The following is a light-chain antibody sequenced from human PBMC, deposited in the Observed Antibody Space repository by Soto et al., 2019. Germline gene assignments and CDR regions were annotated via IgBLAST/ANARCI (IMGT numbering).Light chain of an antibody. J-gene: IGLJ1*01. CDR3: CSYAGSSYV. Sequence: QSVLTQPASVSGSPGQSITISCTGTSXDVGSYNLVSWYQQHPGKAPKLMIYEGSKRPSGVSDRFSGSKSGNTASLTISGLQAEDEADYYCCSYAGSSYVFGTGTKVTVL. CDR2: EGS. CDR1: SXDVGSYNL. V-gene: IGLV2-23*01.